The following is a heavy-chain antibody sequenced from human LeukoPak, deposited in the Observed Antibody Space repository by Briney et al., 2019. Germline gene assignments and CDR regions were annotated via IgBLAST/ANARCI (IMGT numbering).Heavy chain of an antibody. V-gene: IGHV1-2*06. J-gene: IGHJ3*02. Sequence: GASVKVSCKASGYTFTGYYMHWVRQAPGQGLEWMGRINPNSGGTNYAQKFQGRVTMTGDTSISTAYMELSRLRSDDTAVYYCASLYYDFPDAFDIWGQGTMVTVSS. CDR1: GYTFTGYY. D-gene: IGHD3-3*01. CDR3: ASLYYDFPDAFDI. CDR2: INPNSGGT.